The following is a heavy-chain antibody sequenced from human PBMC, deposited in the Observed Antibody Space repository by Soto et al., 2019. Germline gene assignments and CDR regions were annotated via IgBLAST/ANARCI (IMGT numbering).Heavy chain of an antibody. CDR3: ARRDQIAYYYGMDV. Sequence: GGSLRLSCAASAFTFSSYWMNWVRRAPGKGPVWVSRINSDGSITGYADSVKGRFTISRDNAKNTLYLQMNSLSAEDTAVYYCARRDQIAYYYGMDVWGQGTTVTVSS. V-gene: IGHV3-74*01. D-gene: IGHD2-21*01. CDR1: AFTFSSYW. CDR2: INSDGSIT. J-gene: IGHJ6*02.